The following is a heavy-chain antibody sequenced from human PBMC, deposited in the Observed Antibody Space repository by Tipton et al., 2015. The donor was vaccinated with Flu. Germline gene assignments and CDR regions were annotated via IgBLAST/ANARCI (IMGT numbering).Heavy chain of an antibody. CDR3: ARERGRASSSGWSGVFDY. CDR1: GYTFTRYF. J-gene: IGHJ4*02. V-gene: IGHV1-46*01. Sequence: QLVQSGAEVKKPGASVKVSCKASGYTFTRYFIHWVRQAPGQGLEWMGIINPSSGSTTYAQKFQGRVTMTRDTSTSTVYMELSSLGSEDTAVYSCARERGRASSSGWSGVFDYWGQGALVPVSS. CDR2: INPSSGST. D-gene: IGHD6-19*01.